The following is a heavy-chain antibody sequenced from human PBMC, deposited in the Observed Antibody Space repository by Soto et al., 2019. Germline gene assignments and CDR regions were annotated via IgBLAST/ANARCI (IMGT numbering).Heavy chain of an antibody. CDR3: ARVQGVRCSGGSCYDLYYYYGMDV. CDR1: GFTFSSYG. J-gene: IGHJ6*02. D-gene: IGHD2-15*01. Sequence: GGSLRLSCAASGFTFSSYGMHWVRQAPGKGLEWVAVIWYDGSNKYYADSVKGRFTISRDNSKNTLYLQMNSLRAEDTAVYYCARVQGVRCSGGSCYDLYYYYGMDVWGQGTTVTVSS. CDR2: IWYDGSNK. V-gene: IGHV3-33*01.